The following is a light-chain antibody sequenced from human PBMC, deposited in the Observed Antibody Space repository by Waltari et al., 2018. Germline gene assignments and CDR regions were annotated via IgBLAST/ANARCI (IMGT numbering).Light chain of an antibody. V-gene: IGLV1-44*01. Sequence: QSVLTQPPSASGTPGQRVTISCSGGASNIGSNAVHWYQHLPGPAPKLVILNNSQRPSGISDRFSGSTSGASASLAISGLQSDDEADYYCASWDGSLAAYVFGGGTKVTV. CDR2: NNS. CDR3: ASWDGSLAAYV. CDR1: ASNIGSNA. J-gene: IGLJ1*01.